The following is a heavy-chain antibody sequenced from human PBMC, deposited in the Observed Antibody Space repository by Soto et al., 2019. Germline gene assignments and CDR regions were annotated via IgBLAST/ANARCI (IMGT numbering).Heavy chain of an antibody. D-gene: IGHD3-3*01. CDR1: GYTFTSYD. V-gene: IGHV1-8*01. Sequence: QVQLVQSGAEVKKPGASVKVSCKASGYTFTSYDINWVRQATGQRLEWMGWMNPNSGNTGYTQKFQGRVTMTRNTSISTAYMELSSLRSEDTAMYYCARGYEGHYDFWRFDPWGHGNLVTVAS. CDR2: MNPNSGNT. CDR3: ARGYEGHYDFWRFDP. J-gene: IGHJ5*02.